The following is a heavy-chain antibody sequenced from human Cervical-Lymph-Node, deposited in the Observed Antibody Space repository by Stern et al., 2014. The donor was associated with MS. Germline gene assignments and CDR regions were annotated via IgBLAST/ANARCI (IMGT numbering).Heavy chain of an antibody. Sequence: VQLVQSGGGVVQPGTSLRLSCAASGFTLSSYGMHWVRQAPGKGLAWVALIWYDGSNKYYADSVKGRFTISRDNSKDTVYLQMNSLRVEDTALYYCARGGFCTDAACYEFDGMDVWGQGTTVTVPS. J-gene: IGHJ6*02. D-gene: IGHD2-8*01. CDR1: GFTLSSYG. CDR2: IWYDGSNK. CDR3: ARGGFCTDAACYEFDGMDV. V-gene: IGHV3-33*01.